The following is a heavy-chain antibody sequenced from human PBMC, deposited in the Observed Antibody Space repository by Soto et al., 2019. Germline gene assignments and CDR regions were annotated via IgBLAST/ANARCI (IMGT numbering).Heavy chain of an antibody. CDR2: IDHSGST. J-gene: IGHJ6*02. CDR1: GGSFIAYY. D-gene: IGHD3-22*01. Sequence: PAETLSLTCAVYGGSFIAYYCIFIGQPPGKGLEWIGEIDHSGSTNYNPSLESRVTISVDTSKNQFSLKVSSVTAADTAVYHCARTDRAIFYGMDVWGQGTTVTVSS. CDR3: ARTDRAIFYGMDV. V-gene: IGHV4-34*01.